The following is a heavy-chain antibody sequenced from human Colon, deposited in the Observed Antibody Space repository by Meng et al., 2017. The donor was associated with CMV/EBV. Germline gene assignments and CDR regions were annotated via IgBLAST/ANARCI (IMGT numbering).Heavy chain of an antibody. D-gene: IGHD6-6*01. J-gene: IGHJ5*02. CDR2: VSLIGERP. CDR3: ARMFAASSGWFDP. Sequence: ASVKVSCKASGNILSGDYIHWVRQAPGQGLDWVGMVSLIGERPKYAQKFQGRVTMTRDTCTSTFYMELSSLVSEDTAVYYCARMFAASSGWFDPWGQGTLVTVS. CDR1: GNILSGDY. V-gene: IGHV1-46*01.